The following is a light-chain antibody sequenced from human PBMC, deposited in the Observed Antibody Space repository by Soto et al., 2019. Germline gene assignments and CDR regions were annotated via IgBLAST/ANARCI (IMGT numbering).Light chain of an antibody. J-gene: IGLJ1*01. V-gene: IGLV3-1*01. CDR1: KLGDKY. Sequence: SYELTQPPSVSVSPGQTASITCFGDKLGDKYACWYQQKPGQSPVLVIYQDSKRPSGIPERFSGSNSGNTATLTISGTKAMDEADYYCQAWDSSTAVFGTGTKVTVL. CDR3: QAWDSSTAV. CDR2: QDS.